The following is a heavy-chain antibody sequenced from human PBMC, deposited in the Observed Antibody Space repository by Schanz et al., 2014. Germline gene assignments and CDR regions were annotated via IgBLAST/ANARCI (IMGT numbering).Heavy chain of an antibody. Sequence: VQLVESGGGLVQPGGSLRLSCAASGFTFSTYAMSWVRQAPGKGLEWVSYISSSGSYTNYADSVKGRFTTSRDNGKKSMYLQMNSLRAEDTAVYYCARLDSSSWYPRYWGQGTLVTVSS. CDR1: GFTFSTYA. V-gene: IGHV3-11*05. CDR3: ARLDSSSWYPRY. D-gene: IGHD6-13*01. J-gene: IGHJ4*02. CDR2: ISSSGSYT.